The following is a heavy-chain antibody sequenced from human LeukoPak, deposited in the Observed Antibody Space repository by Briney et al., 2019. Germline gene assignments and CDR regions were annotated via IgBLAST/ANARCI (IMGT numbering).Heavy chain of an antibody. CDR2: ISSSSSYI. J-gene: IGHJ1*01. CDR3: ARDLGSGWYGAEYFQH. CDR1: GFTFSSYS. V-gene: IGHV3-21*01. D-gene: IGHD6-19*01. Sequence: GGSLRLSCAASGFTFSSYSMNWVRQAPGKGLEWVSSISSSSSYIYYADSVEGRFTISRDNAKNSLYLQMNSLRAEDTAVYYCARDLGSGWYGAEYFQHWGQGTLVTVSS.